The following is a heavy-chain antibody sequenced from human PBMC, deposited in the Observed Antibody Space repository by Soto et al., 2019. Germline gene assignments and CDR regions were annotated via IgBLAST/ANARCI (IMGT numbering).Heavy chain of an antibody. V-gene: IGHV3-23*01. J-gene: IGHJ3*02. CDR2: TGGSGDT. D-gene: IGHD2-21*01. CDR3: ATSGHCGGLRCSSFDM. Sequence: EVQLLESGGGLVQPGGSLRLSCAASRFTLRNYVVNWVRQAPGKGLEWVSTTGGSGDTYYPDSVKGRFTISRDNSKNTVYLEMITLRAEDTAVYYSATSGHCGGLRCSSFDMWGQGTVVTVSS. CDR1: RFTLRNYV.